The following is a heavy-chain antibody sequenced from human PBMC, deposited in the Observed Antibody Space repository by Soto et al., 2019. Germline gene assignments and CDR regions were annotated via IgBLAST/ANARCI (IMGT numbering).Heavy chain of an antibody. D-gene: IGHD6-6*01. V-gene: IGHV4-59*08. CDR3: ARLTSIAPRQGLDY. CDR1: GGSISSYY. Sequence: SETLSLTCTVSGGSISSYYWSWIRQPPGKGLEWIGYIYYSGSTNYNPSLKSRVTISVDTSKNQFSLKLSSVTAADTAVYYCARLTSIAPRQGLDYWGQGTLVTVSS. CDR2: IYYSGST. J-gene: IGHJ4*02.